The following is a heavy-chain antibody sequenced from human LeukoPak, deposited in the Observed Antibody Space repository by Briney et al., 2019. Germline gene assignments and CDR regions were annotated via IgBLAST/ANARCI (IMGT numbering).Heavy chain of an antibody. J-gene: IGHJ5*02. CDR2: ISAYNGNT. V-gene: IGHV1-18*01. CDR3: ARGFGYCSSTSCYEGWFDP. Sequence: ASVKVSCKXSGYTFTSYGISWVRQAPGQGLEWMGWISAYNGNTNYAQKLQGRVTMTTDTSTSTAYMELRSLRSDDTAVYYCARGFGYCSSTSCYEGWFDPWGQGTLVTVSS. D-gene: IGHD2-2*01. CDR1: GYTFTSYG.